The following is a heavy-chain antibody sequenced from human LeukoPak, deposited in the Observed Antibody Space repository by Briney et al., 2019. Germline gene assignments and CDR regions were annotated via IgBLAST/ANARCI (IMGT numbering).Heavy chain of an antibody. J-gene: IGHJ6*02. V-gene: IGHV1-2*04. CDR1: GYTFTVYY. D-gene: IGHD3-22*01. CDR2: INPNSGGT. Sequence: ASVKVSCKASGYTFTVYYMHWVRQAPGQGLEWMGWINPNSGGTNYAQKFLGWVTMTRDTSISTAYMELSRLRSDDTAVYYCACAGYYDSSGYYPNLMDVWGQGTTVTVSS. CDR3: ACAGYYDSSGYYPNLMDV.